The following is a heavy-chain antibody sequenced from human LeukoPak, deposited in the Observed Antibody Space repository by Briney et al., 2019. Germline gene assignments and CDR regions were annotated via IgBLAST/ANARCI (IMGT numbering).Heavy chain of an antibody. J-gene: IGHJ4*02. CDR1: GGSMSSYY. D-gene: IGHD2-15*01. CDR3: ARDRCSGGSCYSDY. Sequence: SETLSLTCTVSGGSMSSYYWSWIRQPPGKGLEWIGYIYYSGSTKYNRSLKSRVTISVDTSKNLFSLKLTSVTAADTAVYHCARDRCSGGSCYSDYWGQGTLVTVSS. V-gene: IGHV4-59*01. CDR2: IYYSGST.